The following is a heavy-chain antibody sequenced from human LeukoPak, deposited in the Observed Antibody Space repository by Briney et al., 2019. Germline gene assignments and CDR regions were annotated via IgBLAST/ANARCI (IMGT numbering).Heavy chain of an antibody. J-gene: IGHJ4*02. Sequence: GGSLRLSCTASGFTFCDYAMSWVPQAPGKGLEWVGFIRSKAYGGTTEYAASVKGRFAISRHDSKSIAYLQMNGLKTEDTAVYYCTRGPRYCSGGSCFLNYWGQGTLVTVSS. V-gene: IGHV3-49*04. CDR3: TRGPRYCSGGSCFLNY. D-gene: IGHD2-15*01. CDR2: IRSKAYGGTT. CDR1: GFTFCDYA.